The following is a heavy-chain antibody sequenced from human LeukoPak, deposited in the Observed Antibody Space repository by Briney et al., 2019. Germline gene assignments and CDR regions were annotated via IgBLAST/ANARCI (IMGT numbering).Heavy chain of an antibody. J-gene: IGHJ3*02. CDR3: AAELYGGNSDCSNFEI. V-gene: IGHV1-58*01. Sequence: GASVKVSCKASGFTFSTSAVQWVRQARGQRLEWIGWIIVGSGTTNYAQSLQGRLTITRDMSTSTAYMELRSLRSEDTAVYYCAAELYGGNSDCSNFEIWGQGTLVTVSS. CDR2: IIVGSGTT. CDR1: GFTFSTSA. D-gene: IGHD4-23*01.